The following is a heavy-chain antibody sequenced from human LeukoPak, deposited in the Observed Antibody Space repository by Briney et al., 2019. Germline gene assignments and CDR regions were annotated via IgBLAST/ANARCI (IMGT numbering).Heavy chain of an antibody. J-gene: IGHJ4*02. CDR1: GGSISSSSYY. D-gene: IGHD6-13*01. V-gene: IGHV4-39*07. CDR3: ARAPGLDSSSWYDFDY. CDR2: IYYSGST. Sequence: SETLSLTCTVSGGSISSSSYYWGWIGQPPGKALEWIGSIYYSGSTYYNPSLKSRVTISVDTSKNQFSLKLSSVTAADTAVYYCARAPGLDSSSWYDFDYWGQGTLVTVSS.